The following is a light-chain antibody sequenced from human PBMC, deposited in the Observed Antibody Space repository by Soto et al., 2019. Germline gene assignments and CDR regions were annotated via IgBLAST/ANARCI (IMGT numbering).Light chain of an antibody. Sequence: QSALTQPASVSGSPGQSITISCTGTSGDIGSYNRVSWYQQHPGKAPKLISSEVTDRPSGVSNRFSGSKSGNTASLTISGLQAEDEAEYYCSSYTNINTRACVFGTGTQLTVL. CDR2: EVT. J-gene: IGLJ7*01. CDR1: SGDIGSYNR. CDR3: SSYTNINTRACV. V-gene: IGLV2-14*01.